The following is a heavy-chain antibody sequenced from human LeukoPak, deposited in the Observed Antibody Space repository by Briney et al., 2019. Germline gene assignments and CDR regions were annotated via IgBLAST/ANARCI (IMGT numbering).Heavy chain of an antibody. D-gene: IGHD6-13*01. V-gene: IGHV3-23*01. CDR1: GFIFSTCA. CDR3: AKDRSSSSWFDGYDI. CDR2: ISGSGGTT. J-gene: IGHJ3*02. Sequence: GGSLRLSCTASGFIFSTCAVSWVRQAPGKGLEWVSAISGSGGTTYYADSVKGRFTISRDNSKNTLFLQMNSLRAEDTAVYYCAKDRSSSSWFDGYDIWGQGTMVTVSS.